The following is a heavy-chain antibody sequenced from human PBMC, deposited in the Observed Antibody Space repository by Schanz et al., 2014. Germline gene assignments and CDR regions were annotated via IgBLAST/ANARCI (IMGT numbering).Heavy chain of an antibody. CDR2: ISASGDST. V-gene: IGHV3-23*04. CDR3: ARRVPYSFGLDV. CDR1: GFTFSSYV. J-gene: IGHJ6*02. Sequence: EVQVVESGGGFVQPGGSLRLSCAASGFTFSSYVMNWVRQAPGRGLEWVSFISASGDSTSYADSVKSRFTISRDNSKNTLYLQMNSLRDEDTAMYYCARRVPYSFGLDVWGQGATVTVSS. D-gene: IGHD1-1*01.